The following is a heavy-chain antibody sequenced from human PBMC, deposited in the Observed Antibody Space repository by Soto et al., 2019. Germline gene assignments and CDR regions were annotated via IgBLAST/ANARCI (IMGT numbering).Heavy chain of an antibody. CDR3: ARAALVMITFGGANIRRGNAFDI. V-gene: IGHV4-59*01. J-gene: IGHJ3*02. CDR2: IYYSGST. Sequence: QVQLQESGPGLVKPSETLSLTCTVSGGSISSYYWSWIRQPPGKGLEWIGYIYYSGSTNYNPSLKSRVTIAVDTYKNQCSLKLSSVTAADTAVYYWARAALVMITFGGANIRRGNAFDIWGQGTMVTVSS. D-gene: IGHD3-16*01. CDR1: GGSISSYY.